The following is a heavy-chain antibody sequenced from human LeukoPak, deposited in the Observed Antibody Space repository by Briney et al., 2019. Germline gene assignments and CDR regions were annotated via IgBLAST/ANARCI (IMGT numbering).Heavy chain of an antibody. CDR3: ARDCITMVRGVIIPLYGMDV. D-gene: IGHD3-10*01. J-gene: IGHJ6*02. Sequence: SETLSLTCTVSGGSISSYYWSWIRQPPGKGLEWIGEINHSGSTNYNPSLKSRVTISVDTSKNQFSLKLSSVTAADTAVYYCARDCITMVRGVIIPLYGMDVWGQGTTVTVSS. CDR2: INHSGST. V-gene: IGHV4-34*01. CDR1: GGSISSYY.